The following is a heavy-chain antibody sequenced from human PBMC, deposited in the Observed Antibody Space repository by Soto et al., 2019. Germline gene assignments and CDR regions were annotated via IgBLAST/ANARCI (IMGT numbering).Heavy chain of an antibody. CDR1: GFTFSSYA. V-gene: IGHV3-30-3*01. CDR3: AREGVVVAATGNYYYYGMDV. CDR2: ISYDGSNK. D-gene: IGHD2-15*01. Sequence: QVQLVESGGGVVQPGRSLRLSCAASGFTFSSYAMHWVRQAPGKGLEWVAVISYDGSNKYYADSVKGRFTISRDNSKNPLYLQMNSLRAEDTAVYYCAREGVVVAATGNYYYYGMDVWGQGTTVTVSS. J-gene: IGHJ6*02.